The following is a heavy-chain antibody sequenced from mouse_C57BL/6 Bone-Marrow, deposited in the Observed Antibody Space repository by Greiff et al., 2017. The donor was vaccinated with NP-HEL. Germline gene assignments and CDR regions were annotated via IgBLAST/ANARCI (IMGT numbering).Heavy chain of an antibody. D-gene: IGHD2-5*01. CDR1: GYTFTSYW. Sequence: VQLQQSGAELVMPGASVKLSCKASGYTFTSYWMHWVKQRPGQGLEWIGEIDPSDSYTNYNQKFKGKSTLTVDKSSSTAYMQLSSLTSEDSAVYYCARDSNYAYWYFDVWGTGTTVTVSS. CDR3: ARDSNYAYWYFDV. V-gene: IGHV1-69*01. CDR2: IDPSDSYT. J-gene: IGHJ1*03.